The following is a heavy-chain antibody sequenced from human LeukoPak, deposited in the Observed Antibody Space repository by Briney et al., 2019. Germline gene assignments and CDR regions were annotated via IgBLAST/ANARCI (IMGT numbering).Heavy chain of an antibody. D-gene: IGHD2-2*02. V-gene: IGHV4-59*10. CDR3: ARGCSSTSCYTFGSSSDAFDI. Sequence: SETLPLTCAVYGGSFSGYYWIWIRQPAGKGLEWIGRIYTSGSTNYNPSLKSRVTMSVDTSKNQFSLKLSSVTAADTAVYYCARGCSSTSCYTFGSSSDAFDIWGQGTMVTVSS. J-gene: IGHJ3*02. CDR2: IYTSGST. CDR1: GGSFSGYY.